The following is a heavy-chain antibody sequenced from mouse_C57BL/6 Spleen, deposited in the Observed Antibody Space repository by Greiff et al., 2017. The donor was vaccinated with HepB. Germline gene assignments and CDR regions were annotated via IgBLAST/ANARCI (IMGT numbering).Heavy chain of an antibody. CDR1: GYSITSGYD. CDR3: AREGYGTYFDY. D-gene: IGHD1-1*01. Sequence: DVKLQESGPGMVKPSQSLSLTCTVSGYSITSGYDWHWIRHLPGNKLEWMGYISYSGSTNYNPSLKSRISITHDTSRNHFFLKLNSVTTEDTATYYCAREGYGTYFDYWGQGTSLTVSS. J-gene: IGHJ2*02. V-gene: IGHV3-1*01. CDR2: ISYSGST.